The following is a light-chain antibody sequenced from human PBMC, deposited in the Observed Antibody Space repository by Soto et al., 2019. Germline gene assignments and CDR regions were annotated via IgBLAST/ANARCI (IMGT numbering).Light chain of an antibody. V-gene: IGLV2-14*01. CDR2: EVS. CDR1: SSDVGGYNY. CDR3: SSYTSSSTYV. Sequence: SALTQPASVSGSPGQSITISCTGTSSDVGGYNYVSWYQQHPGKAPKLMIYEVSNRPSGVSNRFSGSKSGNTASLTISGLQAEDEADYYCSSYTSSSTYVFGTGTKVNVL. J-gene: IGLJ1*01.